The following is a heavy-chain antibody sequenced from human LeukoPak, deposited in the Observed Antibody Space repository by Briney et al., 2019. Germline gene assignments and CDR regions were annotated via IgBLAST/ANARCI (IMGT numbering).Heavy chain of an antibody. CDR2: IKRDGSEK. Sequence: PGGSLRLSCVASGFTFSNHWMNWVRQAPGKGLEWVANIKRDGSEKYYVDSVKGRFTISRDNAKNSLYLQMSSLRAEDSAVYYCVKLSEHWGQGTLVTVSS. CDR3: VKLSEH. CDR1: GFTFSNHW. J-gene: IGHJ1*01. V-gene: IGHV3-7*01. D-gene: IGHD1-26*01.